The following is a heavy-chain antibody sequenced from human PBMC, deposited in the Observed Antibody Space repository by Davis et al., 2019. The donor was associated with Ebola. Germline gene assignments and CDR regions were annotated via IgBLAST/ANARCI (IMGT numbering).Heavy chain of an antibody. J-gene: IGHJ5*02. Sequence: SETLSLTCAVYGGSFSGYYWSWIRQPPGKGLEWIGEINHSGSTNYNPSLKSRVTISVDTSKNQFSLKLSSVTAADTAVYYCARAASLTIFGVVGNWFDPWGQGTLVTVSS. D-gene: IGHD3-3*01. CDR1: GGSFSGYY. CDR2: INHSGST. CDR3: ARAASLTIFGVVGNWFDP. V-gene: IGHV4-34*01.